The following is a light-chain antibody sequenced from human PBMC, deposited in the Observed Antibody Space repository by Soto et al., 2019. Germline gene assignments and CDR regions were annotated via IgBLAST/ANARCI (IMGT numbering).Light chain of an antibody. V-gene: IGKV1-39*01. CDR2: EAS. J-gene: IGKJ3*01. Sequence: IQMTQSPSPLAASVGDRVYITCRPSQSISSYLNWYQAKPGKAPKILIYEASVFESEVPSRFSGSGAGTAFTLTISSLQPEDSATDYGHQRYSYPPFNFGPGTRVDI. CDR1: QSISSY. CDR3: HQRYSYPPFN.